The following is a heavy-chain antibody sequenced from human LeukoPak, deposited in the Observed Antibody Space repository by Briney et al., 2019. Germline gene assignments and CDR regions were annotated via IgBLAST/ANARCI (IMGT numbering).Heavy chain of an antibody. Sequence: SETLSLTCAVSGGSISSGSYSWSWIRQPPGKGLEWIGYIYPRGSTYYNPSLKSRVILSLDKSANQFSLNLSSVTAAHTAVYYCARFSPRAMGNYLDFWGQGTLVTVSS. CDR3: ARFSPRAMGNYLDF. J-gene: IGHJ4*02. V-gene: IGHV4-30-2*01. D-gene: IGHD7-27*01. CDR1: GGSISSGSYS. CDR2: IYPRGST.